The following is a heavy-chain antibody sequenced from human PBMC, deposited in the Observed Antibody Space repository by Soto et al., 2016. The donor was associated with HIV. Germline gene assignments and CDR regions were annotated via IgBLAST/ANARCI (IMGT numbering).Heavy chain of an antibody. Sequence: QVQLVQSGAEVKKSGSSLKVSCKASGVSFSKIVISWVRQAPGQGLEWMGEIIPILDMTNYAQKFQGRVTITADTSTTTVYMELSRLRSDDTAVYYCARVFPRGNYYGSGSQAFDLWGQGTMVTVSS. D-gene: IGHD3-10*01. CDR3: ARVFPRGNYYGSGSQAFDL. CDR2: IIPILDMT. V-gene: IGHV1-69*10. CDR1: GVSFSKIV. J-gene: IGHJ3*01.